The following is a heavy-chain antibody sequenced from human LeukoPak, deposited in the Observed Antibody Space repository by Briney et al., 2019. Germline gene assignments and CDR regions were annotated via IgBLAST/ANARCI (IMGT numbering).Heavy chain of an antibody. D-gene: IGHD6-19*01. V-gene: IGHV3-23*01. CDR1: GFTFSSYA. J-gene: IGHJ4*02. CDR2: ISNSGGST. CDR3: ARGSWYSSGWYGLTFDY. Sequence: GGSLRLSCAASGFTFSSYAMSWVRQAPGKGLEWVSVISNSGGSTFYADSVKGRFTISRDNSKNTLYLQMNSLRAEDTAVYYCARGSWYSSGWYGLTFDYWGQGTLVTVSS.